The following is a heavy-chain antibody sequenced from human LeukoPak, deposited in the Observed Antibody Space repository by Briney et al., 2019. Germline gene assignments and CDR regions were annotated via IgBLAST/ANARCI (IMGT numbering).Heavy chain of an antibody. J-gene: IGHJ6*02. D-gene: IGHD2/OR15-2a*01. CDR3: ARILKGSRPEYYDYGMDV. CDR2: IYRGGST. CDR1: GLTVSSNY. Sequence: GGSLRLSCAAAGLTVSSNYMSWVRQAPGKGLEWVSVIYRGGSTYYADSVKGRFTLSRESFKNTLYLQMNSLRPEDTAVYYCARILKGSRPEYYDYGMDVWGQGTTVTVSS. V-gene: IGHV3-53*01.